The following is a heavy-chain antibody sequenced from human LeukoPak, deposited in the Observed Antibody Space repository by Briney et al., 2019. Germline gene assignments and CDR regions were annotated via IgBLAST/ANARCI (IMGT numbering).Heavy chain of an antibody. Sequence: GRSLRLSCAASGFTFSSFTMNWVRQAPGKGLEWVSSISSSSSYIYYADSVKGRFTISRDNPKNSLYLQMNSLGAEDTAVYYCARASDLDYWGQGDLVTVSS. CDR2: ISSSSSYI. J-gene: IGHJ4*02. CDR1: GFTFSSFT. V-gene: IGHV3-21*01. CDR3: ARASDLDY.